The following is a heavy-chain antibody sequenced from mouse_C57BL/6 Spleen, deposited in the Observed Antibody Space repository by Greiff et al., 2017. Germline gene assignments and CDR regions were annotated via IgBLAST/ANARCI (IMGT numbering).Heavy chain of an antibody. D-gene: IGHD1-1*01. CDR3: ARLNYYGSSYGYFDV. CDR2: IFPGSGST. Sequence: VQLQQSGPELVKPGASVKISCKASGYTFTDYYINWVKQRPGQGLEWIGWIFPGSGSTYYNEKFKGKATLTVDKSSSTAYMLLSSLTSEDSAVYFCARLNYYGSSYGYFDVWGTGTTVTVSS. CDR1: GYTFTDYY. V-gene: IGHV1-75*01. J-gene: IGHJ1*03.